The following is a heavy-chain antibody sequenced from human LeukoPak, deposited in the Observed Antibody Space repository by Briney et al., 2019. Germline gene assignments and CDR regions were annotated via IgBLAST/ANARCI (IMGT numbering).Heavy chain of an antibody. V-gene: IGHV1-69*05. CDR1: GGTFSSYA. CDR3: ARGQGIIAVALDV. J-gene: IGHJ6*04. CDR2: IIPIFGTA. D-gene: IGHD6-19*01. Sequence: ASVRVSCKASGGTFSSYAISWVRQAPGQGLEWMGRIIPIFGTANYAQKFQGRVTITTDESTSTAYMELSSLRSEDTAVYYCARGQGIIAVALDVWGKGTTVTVSS.